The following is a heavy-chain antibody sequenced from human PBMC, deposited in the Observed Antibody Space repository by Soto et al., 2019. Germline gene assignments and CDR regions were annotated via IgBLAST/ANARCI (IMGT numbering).Heavy chain of an antibody. CDR3: ARDLRITMVRGVRLTYAFDI. V-gene: IGHV1-69*13. J-gene: IGHJ3*02. CDR1: EGTFSSYA. Sequence: GASVKVSCKASEGTFSSYAISWVRQAPGQGLEWMGGIIPIFGTANYAQKFQARVTVTADESTSTAYMELSSLRSEDTAVYYCARDLRITMVRGVRLTYAFDIWGQGTMVTVSS. D-gene: IGHD3-10*01. CDR2: IIPIFGTA.